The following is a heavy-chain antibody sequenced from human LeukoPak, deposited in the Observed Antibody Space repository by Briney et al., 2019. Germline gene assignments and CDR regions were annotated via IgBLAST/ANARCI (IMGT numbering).Heavy chain of an antibody. V-gene: IGHV4-39*01. CDR1: GDSASRSDSY. CDR3: ARRRYYDSSGYLE. Sequence: SETLSLTCTIFGDSASRSDSYWDWSRQPPGKGLEWIGTIYYSGRTYYSPSLKSRVTLSIDMSNNQFSLILSSVTAADTALYFCARRRYYDSSGYLEWGQGTLVTVSS. CDR2: IYYSGRT. J-gene: IGHJ1*01. D-gene: IGHD3-22*01.